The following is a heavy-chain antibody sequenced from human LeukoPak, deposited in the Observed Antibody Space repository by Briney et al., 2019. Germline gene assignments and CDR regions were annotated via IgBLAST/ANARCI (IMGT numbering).Heavy chain of an antibody. V-gene: IGHV1-24*01. CDR1: GYTLTELS. CDR2: FDPEDGET. J-gene: IGHJ4*02. Sequence: ASVKVSCKVSGYTLTELSMHWVRQAPGKGLEWMGGFDPEDGETIYAQKFQGRVTMAEDTSTDTAYMELSSLRSEDTAVYYCATRGGGDGWCPYWGQGTLVTVSS. D-gene: IGHD2-21*02. CDR3: ATRGGGDGWCPY.